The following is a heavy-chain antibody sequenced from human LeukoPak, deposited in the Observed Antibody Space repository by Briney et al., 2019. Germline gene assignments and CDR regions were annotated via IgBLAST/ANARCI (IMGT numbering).Heavy chain of an antibody. CDR2: IYYSGST. Sequence: KPSETLSLTGTVSGGSISSYYWSWIRQPPGKGLEWIGYIYYSGSTNYNPSLKSRVTISVDTSKNQFSLKLSSVTAADTAVYYCAREAPPPYYYGSGSYLFDYWGQGTLVTVSS. J-gene: IGHJ4*02. V-gene: IGHV4-59*12. CDR3: AREAPPPYYYGSGSYLFDY. CDR1: GGSISSYY. D-gene: IGHD3-10*01.